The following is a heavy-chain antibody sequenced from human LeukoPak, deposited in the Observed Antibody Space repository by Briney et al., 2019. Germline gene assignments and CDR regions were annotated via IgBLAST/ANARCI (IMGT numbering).Heavy chain of an antibody. CDR2: TYYRSKWYN. D-gene: IGHD3-10*01. Sequence: SQTLSLTCAIPGDSVSSNSAAWNWIRQSPSRGLEWLGRTYYRSKWYNDYAVSVKSRITINPDTSKNQFSLQPNSVTPEDTAVYYCARGEYYGSGRFYNWFDPWGQGTLVTVSS. CDR1: GDSVSSNSAA. V-gene: IGHV6-1*01. J-gene: IGHJ5*02. CDR3: ARGEYYGSGRFYNWFDP.